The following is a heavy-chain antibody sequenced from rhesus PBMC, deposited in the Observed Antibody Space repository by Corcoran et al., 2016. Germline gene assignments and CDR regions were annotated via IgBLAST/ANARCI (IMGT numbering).Heavy chain of an antibody. J-gene: IGHJ1*01. Sequence: QVQLQESGPGVVKPSETLSLTCAVSGGPISGDYLRSWIRKTPGKGLAWVGYFYGGTGSSTYNPSLKNRVTISKDTSKNHFSLKLTSVTAADTAVYYCARDSFSNPGYFEFWGQGALVTVSS. V-gene: IGHV4S7*01. CDR2: FYGGTGSS. D-gene: IGHD4-23*01. CDR3: ARDSFSNPGYFEF. CDR1: GGPISGDYL.